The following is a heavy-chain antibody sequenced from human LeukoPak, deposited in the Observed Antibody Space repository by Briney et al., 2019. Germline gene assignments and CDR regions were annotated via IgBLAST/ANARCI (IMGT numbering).Heavy chain of an antibody. V-gene: IGHV1-2*02. CDR1: GYTFTGYY. Sequence: VASVKVSCKASGYTFTGYYMHWVRQAPGQGLEWMGWINPNSGGTNYAQKFQGRVTMTRDTSISTAYMELSRLRSDDTAAYYCAREVCSGGSCYAVFDYWGQGTLVTVSS. CDR3: AREVCSGGSCYAVFDY. D-gene: IGHD2-15*01. J-gene: IGHJ4*02. CDR2: INPNSGGT.